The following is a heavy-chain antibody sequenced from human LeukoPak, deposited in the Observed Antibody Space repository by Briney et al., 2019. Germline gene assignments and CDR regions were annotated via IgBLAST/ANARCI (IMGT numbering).Heavy chain of an antibody. CDR1: GYTFTSYY. Sequence: ASVKVSCKASGYTFTSYYMHWVRQAPGQGLEWMGIINPSGGSTSYAQKFQGRVTMTRDMSTSTVYMELSSLRSEDTAVYYCARTFMITFGGVIGDAFDIWGQGTMVTVSS. V-gene: IGHV1-46*01. CDR3: ARTFMITFGGVIGDAFDI. CDR2: INPSGGST. D-gene: IGHD3-16*02. J-gene: IGHJ3*02.